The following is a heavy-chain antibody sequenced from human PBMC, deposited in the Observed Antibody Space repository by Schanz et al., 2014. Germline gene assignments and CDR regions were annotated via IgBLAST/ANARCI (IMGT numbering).Heavy chain of an antibody. D-gene: IGHD6-13*01. V-gene: IGHV3-7*01. CDR1: GFTFSSFG. Sequence: EVQLVESGGGVVQPGGSLRLSCAASGFTFSSFGMHWVRQAPGKGLEWVAAINQAASVQYYVDSVKGRFTISRDDAKNSHYLQMNSLRVEDTAVFYCVKIGYTHWSLDDWGQGILVTVSS. J-gene: IGHJ4*02. CDR3: VKIGYTHWSLDD. CDR2: INQAASVQ.